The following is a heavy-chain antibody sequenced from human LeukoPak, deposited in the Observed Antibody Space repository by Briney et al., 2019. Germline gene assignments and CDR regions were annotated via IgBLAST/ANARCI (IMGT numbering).Heavy chain of an antibody. J-gene: IGHJ5*02. Sequence: SQTLSLTFAISGDSVSSNSAAWNWIRQSPSRGLEWLGRTYYRSKWHNDYAVSVKSRITINPDTSKNQFSLQLNSVTPEDTAVYYGARAGGYSSTWYRGWFDPWGQGTLVTVSS. V-gene: IGHV6-1*01. CDR3: ARAGGYSSTWYRGWFDP. D-gene: IGHD6-13*01. CDR1: GDSVSSNSAA. CDR2: TYYRSKWHN.